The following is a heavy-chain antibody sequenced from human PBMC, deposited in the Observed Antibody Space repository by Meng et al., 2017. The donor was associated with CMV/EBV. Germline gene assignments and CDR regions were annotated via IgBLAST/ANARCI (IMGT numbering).Heavy chain of an antibody. CDR3: ARDGTSDAFDI. V-gene: IGHV3-30-3*01. Sequence: GESLKISCAASGFTFSGYAMHWVRQAPGKGLGWVAVISYDGSNKYYADSVKGRFTISRDNSKNTLYLQMNSLRAEDTAVYYCARDGTSDAFDIWGQGTMVTVSS. CDR1: GFTFSGYA. J-gene: IGHJ3*02. D-gene: IGHD1-1*01. CDR2: ISYDGSNK.